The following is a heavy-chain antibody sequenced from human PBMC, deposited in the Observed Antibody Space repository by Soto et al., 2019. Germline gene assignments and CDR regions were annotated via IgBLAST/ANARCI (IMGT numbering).Heavy chain of an antibody. V-gene: IGHV3-30*18. Sequence: QPGGSLRLSCAASGFTFSSHGMHWLRQAPGKGLEWVTVISYDVSNEYYADSVKGRFTISRDNSKNTLYLQMNSLRAEDTAVYYCAKERMEQYQLLPFFDYWGQGTLVTVSS. D-gene: IGHD2-2*01. CDR2: ISYDVSNE. CDR3: AKERMEQYQLLPFFDY. CDR1: GFTFSSHG. J-gene: IGHJ4*02.